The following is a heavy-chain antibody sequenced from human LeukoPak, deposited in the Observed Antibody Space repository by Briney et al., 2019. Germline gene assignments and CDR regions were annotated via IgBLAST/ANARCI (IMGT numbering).Heavy chain of an antibody. V-gene: IGHV5-51*01. CDR3: ARSTYGDYDS. J-gene: IGHJ4*02. Sequence: GESLKISCKGSQYTFTNHWIGWVRQMPGKGLEWMGIIYPGDSDTRYSPSFQGQVTISADKSISTAYLQWSSLRASDTAMYYCARSTYGDYDSWGQGTLVTVSS. CDR2: IYPGDSDT. CDR1: QYTFTNHW. D-gene: IGHD4-17*01.